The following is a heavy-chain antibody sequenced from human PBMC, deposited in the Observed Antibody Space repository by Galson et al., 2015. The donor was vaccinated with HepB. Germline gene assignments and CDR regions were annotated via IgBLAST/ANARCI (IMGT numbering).Heavy chain of an antibody. D-gene: IGHD5-18*01. CDR3: GVYSYGAVGH. CDR1: GFTFRNVW. V-gene: IGHV3-15*01. CDR2: IQSNRDDGTA. Sequence: SLRLSCAASGFTFRNVWMSWVRPGPGKGPAWGVRIQSNRDDGTADHAAPVKGRFTISRDDSKDTLYLQMDSLKTEDTAVYYCGVYSYGAVGHWGQGTLVTVSS. J-gene: IGHJ4*02.